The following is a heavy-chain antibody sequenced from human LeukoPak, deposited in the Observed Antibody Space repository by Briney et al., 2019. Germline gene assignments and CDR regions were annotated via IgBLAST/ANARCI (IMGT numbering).Heavy chain of an antibody. Sequence: SGPTLVKPTQTLTLTCTFSGFSLSTSGVGVGWIRQPPGKALEWLALIYWDDDKRYSPSLKSRLTITKDTSKNQVVLTMTNMDPVDTATYYCAHRQPMITPWGWFDPWGQGTLVTVSS. J-gene: IGHJ5*02. CDR2: IYWDDDK. D-gene: IGHD3-16*01. CDR1: GFSLSTSGVG. CDR3: AHRQPMITPWGWFDP. V-gene: IGHV2-5*02.